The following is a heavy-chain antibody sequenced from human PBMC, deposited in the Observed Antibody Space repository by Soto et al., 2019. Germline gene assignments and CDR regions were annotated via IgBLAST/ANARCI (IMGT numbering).Heavy chain of an antibody. D-gene: IGHD3-10*01. CDR3: ARGWFGELFPRGYFDY. Sequence: GGSLRLSCAASGFTFSGSAMHWVRQASGKGLEWVGRIRSKANSYATAYAASVKGRFTISRDNAKNSLYLQMNSLRAEDTAVYYCARGWFGELFPRGYFDYWGQGTLVTVSS. CDR1: GFTFSGSA. V-gene: IGHV3-73*01. J-gene: IGHJ4*02. CDR2: IRSKANSYAT.